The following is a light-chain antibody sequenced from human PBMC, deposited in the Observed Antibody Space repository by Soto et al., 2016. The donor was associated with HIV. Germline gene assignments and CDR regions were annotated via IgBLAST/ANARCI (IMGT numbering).Light chain of an antibody. CDR1: QSISNY. CDR3: QQSHSPPRT. CDR2: ATS. V-gene: IGKV1-39*01. Sequence: DIQMTQSPPSLPASVGDRVTITCRASQSISNYLNWYQQKPGKAPKVLISATSDLQSGVPSRFSGSRSGREFTLTISSLQPEDFATYYCQQSHSPPRTFGQGTKVEIK. J-gene: IGKJ1*01.